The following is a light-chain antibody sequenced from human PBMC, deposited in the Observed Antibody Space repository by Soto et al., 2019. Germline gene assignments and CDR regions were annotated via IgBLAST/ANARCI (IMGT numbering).Light chain of an antibody. CDR2: GAS. V-gene: IGKV3-15*01. CDR1: HYVSSN. CDR3: QQYNDLPT. J-gene: IGKJ5*01. Sequence: EVVLTQSPATLSVSSGERATLSCRASHYVSSNFAWYQQKPGQAPRLLIYGASTRATDIPARFSGSGSGTEFTLTISNLQSEDFAVYYCQQYNDLPTFGQGTRLEIK.